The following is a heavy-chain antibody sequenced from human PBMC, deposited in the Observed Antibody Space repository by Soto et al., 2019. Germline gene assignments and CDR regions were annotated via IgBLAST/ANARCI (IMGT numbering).Heavy chain of an antibody. V-gene: IGHV3-33*03. CDR1: GFTFSSYG. Sequence: GGSLRLSCAASGFTFSSYGMHWVRQAPGKGLEWVAVIWYDGSDKYYADSVKGRFTISRDNSRNLLYLQMNSLRAEDTAIYYCAKILTTSDYYWYGLDVWGQGAAVTVSS. J-gene: IGHJ6*02. CDR2: IWYDGSDK. D-gene: IGHD1-26*01. CDR3: AKILTTSDYYWYGLDV.